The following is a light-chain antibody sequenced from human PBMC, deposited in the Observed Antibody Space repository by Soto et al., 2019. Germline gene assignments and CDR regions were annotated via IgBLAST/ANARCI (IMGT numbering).Light chain of an antibody. Sequence: QSALTQPASESGSPGQSITISCTGTSSDVGAYNYVSWYQQHPGKAPKLMIYGVTNRPSGVSNRFSGSKSGNTASLTISGLQAEDEADYYCSSYTTSTTRSVVFGGGTKLTVL. J-gene: IGLJ2*01. V-gene: IGLV2-14*01. CDR1: SSDVGAYNY. CDR2: GVT. CDR3: SSYTTSTTRSVV.